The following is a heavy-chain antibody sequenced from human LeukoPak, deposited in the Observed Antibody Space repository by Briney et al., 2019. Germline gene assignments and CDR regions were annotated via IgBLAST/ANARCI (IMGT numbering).Heavy chain of an antibody. Sequence: ASVKVSCKASGYTFTSYDINCVRQATGQGLEWMGWMNPNSGNTGYAQKFQGRVTMTRNTSISTAYMELSSLRSEDTAVYHCARGIEYYYDSSGYYHRSEIDYWGQGTLVTVSS. J-gene: IGHJ4*02. D-gene: IGHD3-22*01. CDR2: MNPNSGNT. V-gene: IGHV1-8*01. CDR3: ARGIEYYYDSSGYYHRSEIDY. CDR1: GYTFTSYD.